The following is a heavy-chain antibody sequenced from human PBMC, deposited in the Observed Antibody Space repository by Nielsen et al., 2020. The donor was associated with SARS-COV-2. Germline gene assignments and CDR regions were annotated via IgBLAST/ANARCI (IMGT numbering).Heavy chain of an antibody. CDR1: GYTFTSYG. J-gene: IGHJ4*02. V-gene: IGHV1-46*01. Sequence: ASVKVSCKASGYTFTSYGISWVRQAPGQGLEWMGIINPSGGSTSYAQKFQGRVTMTRDTSTSTVYMELSSLRSEDTAVYYCARVGAAARGEVDYWGQGTLVTVSS. D-gene: IGHD6-6*01. CDR2: INPSGGST. CDR3: ARVGAAARGEVDY.